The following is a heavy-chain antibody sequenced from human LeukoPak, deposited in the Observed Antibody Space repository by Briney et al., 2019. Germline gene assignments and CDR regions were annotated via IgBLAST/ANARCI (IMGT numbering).Heavy chain of an antibody. Sequence: PGGSLRLSCAASGFIFSSYAMNWVRQVPEKGLEWVSAISGSGGSTYYADTVKGRFTISRDNSKNTLFLQMNSLRAEDTAVYYCAKSPGDDFWSGFFLWGQGTLVTVSS. V-gene: IGHV3-23*01. J-gene: IGHJ4*02. D-gene: IGHD3-3*01. CDR3: AKSPGDDFWSGFFL. CDR2: ISGSGGST. CDR1: GFIFSSYA.